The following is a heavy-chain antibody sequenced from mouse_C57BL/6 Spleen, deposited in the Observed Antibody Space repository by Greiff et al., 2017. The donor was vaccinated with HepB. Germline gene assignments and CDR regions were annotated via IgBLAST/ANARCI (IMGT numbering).Heavy chain of an antibody. V-gene: IGHV5-17*01. CDR2: ISSGSSTI. Sequence: EVKLMESGGGLVKPGGSLKLSCAASGFTFSDYGMHWVRQAPEKGLEWVAYISSGSSTIYYADTVKGRFTISRDNAKNTLFLQMTSLRSEDTAMYYCARRYGYYFDYWGQGTTLTVSS. CDR3: ARRYGYYFDY. CDR1: GFTFSDYG. J-gene: IGHJ2*01. D-gene: IGHD2-10*02.